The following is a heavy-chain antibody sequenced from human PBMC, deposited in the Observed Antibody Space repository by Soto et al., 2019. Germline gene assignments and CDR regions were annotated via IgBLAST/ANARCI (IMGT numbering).Heavy chain of an antibody. CDR2: VSPDHGNA. J-gene: IGHJ4*02. CDR1: GYTFTDYD. Sequence: ASVKVSCKTSGYTFTDYDINWVRQAPGQGLEWMGWVSPDHGNAGYARQFQGRITMTSDTSINTVFMELTNLRPEDTAVYYCAMISGYWGQGTLVTVSS. CDR3: AMISGY. D-gene: IGHD3-3*01. V-gene: IGHV1-8*01.